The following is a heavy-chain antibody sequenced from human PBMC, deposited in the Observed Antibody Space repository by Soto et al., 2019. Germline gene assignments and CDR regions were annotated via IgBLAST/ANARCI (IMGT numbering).Heavy chain of an antibody. D-gene: IGHD3-22*01. V-gene: IGHV4-59*01. CDR1: GGSISRYY. CDR2: IYYSGST. J-gene: IGHJ5*02. Sequence: QVQLQESGPGLVKPSETLSLICTVSGGSISRYYWSWIRQPPGKGLEWIGYIYYSGSTNYNPSLKSRVTISVDTSKNQFSLKLSFVTAADTAVYYCARDTLFGYYDSRGWFDPWGQGTLVTVSS. CDR3: ARDTLFGYYDSRGWFDP.